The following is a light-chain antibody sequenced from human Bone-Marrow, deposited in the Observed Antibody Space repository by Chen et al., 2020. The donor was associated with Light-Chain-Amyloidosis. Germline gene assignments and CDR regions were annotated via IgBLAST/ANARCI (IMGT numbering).Light chain of an antibody. CDR2: DAS. CDR3: QQRSSWPWT. Sequence: EIVLTQSPATLSLSPGETATLSCRASQSVFRYLAWYQQVPGQPPRLLIYDASTRATGTPARISGGGSGTDFTLTISRLDPEDFAVYYYQQRSSWPWTFGQGTKVEVK. V-gene: IGKV3-11*01. J-gene: IGKJ1*01. CDR1: QSVFRY.